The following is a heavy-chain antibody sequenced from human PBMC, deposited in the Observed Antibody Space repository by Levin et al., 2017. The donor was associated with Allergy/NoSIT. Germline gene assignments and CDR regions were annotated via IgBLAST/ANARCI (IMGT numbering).Heavy chain of an antibody. CDR3: ASNTIAAAGMDYYYYYYMDV. V-gene: IGHV3-21*01. CDR1: GFTFSSYS. D-gene: IGHD6-13*01. Sequence: LSLTCAASGFTFSSYSMNWVRQAPGKGLEWVSSISSSSSYIYYADSVKGRFTISRDNAKNSLYLQMNSLRAEDTAVYYCASNTIAAAGMDYYYYYYMDVWGKGTTVTVSS. J-gene: IGHJ6*03. CDR2: ISSSSSYI.